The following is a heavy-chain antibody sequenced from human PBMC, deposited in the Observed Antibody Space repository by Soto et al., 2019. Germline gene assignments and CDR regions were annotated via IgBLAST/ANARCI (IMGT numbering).Heavy chain of an antibody. CDR1: GYTFTGYY. Sequence: ASVKVSCKASGYTFTGYYMHWVRQAPGQGLEWMGWINPNSGGTNYAQKFQGWVTMTRDTSISTAYMELSRLRSDDTAVYYCARDSLSGGYTRVGAFDIWGQGTMVTVSS. D-gene: IGHD3-16*02. CDR3: ARDSLSGGYTRVGAFDI. V-gene: IGHV1-2*04. J-gene: IGHJ3*02. CDR2: INPNSGGT.